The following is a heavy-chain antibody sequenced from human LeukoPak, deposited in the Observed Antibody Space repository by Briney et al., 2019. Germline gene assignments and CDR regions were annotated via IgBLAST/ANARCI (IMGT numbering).Heavy chain of an antibody. V-gene: IGHV4-4*07. D-gene: IGHD6-19*01. CDR1: GYSISSGYY. Sequence: PSETLSLTCTVSGYSISSGYYWGWIRQPAGKGLEWIGRIYTSGSTNYNPSLKSRVTMSVDTSKNQFSLKLSSVTAADTAVYYCARLAVAGLLSTWGQGTLVTVSS. CDR3: ARLAVAGLLST. CDR2: IYTSGST. J-gene: IGHJ5*02.